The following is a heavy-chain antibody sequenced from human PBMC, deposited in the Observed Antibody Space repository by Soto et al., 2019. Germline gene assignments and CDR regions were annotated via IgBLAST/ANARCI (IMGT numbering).Heavy chain of an antibody. Sequence: GESLKISCKGSGYSFTSYWIGWVRQMPGKGLEWMGIIYPGDSDTRYSPSFQGQVTISADKSISTAYLQWSSLKASDTAMYYCARRVIAARPEADDAFDIWGQGTMVTVSS. CDR1: GYSFTSYW. CDR2: IYPGDSDT. J-gene: IGHJ3*02. V-gene: IGHV5-51*01. D-gene: IGHD6-6*01. CDR3: ARRVIAARPEADDAFDI.